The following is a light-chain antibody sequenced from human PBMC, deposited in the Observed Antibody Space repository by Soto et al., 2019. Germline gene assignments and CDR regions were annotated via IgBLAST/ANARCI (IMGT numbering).Light chain of an antibody. CDR3: CSYAGSYTYV. CDR1: SSDVGGYNY. CDR2: DVS. V-gene: IGLV2-11*01. J-gene: IGLJ1*01. Sequence: ALTQPRSVSGSPGQSVTISCTGTSSDVGGYNYVSWYQQHPGKAPKLMIYDVSKRPSGVPDRFSGSKSGNTASLTISGLQAEDEADYYCCSYAGSYTYVFATGTKVTVL.